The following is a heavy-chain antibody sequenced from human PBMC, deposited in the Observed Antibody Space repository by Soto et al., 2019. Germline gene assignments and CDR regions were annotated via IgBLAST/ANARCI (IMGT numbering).Heavy chain of an antibody. CDR2: IYTSGST. CDR3: ARGPLYSSWTGPGAFDI. V-gene: IGHV4-4*07. J-gene: IGHJ3*02. Sequence: QVQLQESGPGLVKPSETLSLTCTVSGGSISSYYWSWIRQPAGKGLEWIGRIYTSGSTNYNPSLKRRVTMSVDTSKNQFSLKLSSVTAADTAVYYCARGPLYSSWTGPGAFDIWGQGTMVTVSS. CDR1: GGSISSYY. D-gene: IGHD6-13*01.